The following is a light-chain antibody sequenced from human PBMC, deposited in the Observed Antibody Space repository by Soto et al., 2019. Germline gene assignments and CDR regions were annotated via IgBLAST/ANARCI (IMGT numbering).Light chain of an antibody. V-gene: IGKV3-15*01. J-gene: IGKJ1*01. CDR3: QQYNTWWT. CDR2: GAS. Sequence: EIVMTQSPATLSVSPGERATLSCRASQSVSSNLAWYQQKPGQAPRLLIYGASTRDTGIPARFSGSGSGTEFTLTISSLQSEDFAVYYCQQYNTWWTFGQGPKVEI. CDR1: QSVSSN.